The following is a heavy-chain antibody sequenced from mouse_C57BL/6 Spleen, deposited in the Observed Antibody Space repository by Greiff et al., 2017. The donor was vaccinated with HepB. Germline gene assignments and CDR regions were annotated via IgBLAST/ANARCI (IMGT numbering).Heavy chain of an antibody. D-gene: IGHD2-14*01. CDR2: IDPETGGT. Sequence: VQLQQSGAELVRPGASVTLSCKASGYTFTDYEMHWVKQTPVHGLEWIGAIDPETGGTAYNQKFKGKAIMTADKSTSTAYMELRSLTSEDSAVYYSTRKIGPAMGDWGQGTTVTV. J-gene: IGHJ4*01. CDR3: TRKIGPAMGD. CDR1: GYTFTDYE. V-gene: IGHV1-15*01.